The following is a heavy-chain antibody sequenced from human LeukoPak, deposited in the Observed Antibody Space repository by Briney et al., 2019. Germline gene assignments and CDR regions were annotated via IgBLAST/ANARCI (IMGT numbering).Heavy chain of an antibody. Sequence: SETLSLTCTVSGGSINSYYWSWIRQPPGKGLEWIGYIYYSGSTNYNPSLKSRVTISVDTSKNQFSLKLSSVTAADTAVYYCAGCVTNDAFDIWGQGTMVTVSS. D-gene: IGHD4-17*01. J-gene: IGHJ3*02. CDR2: IYYSGST. CDR1: GGSINSYY. V-gene: IGHV4-59*12. CDR3: AGCVTNDAFDI.